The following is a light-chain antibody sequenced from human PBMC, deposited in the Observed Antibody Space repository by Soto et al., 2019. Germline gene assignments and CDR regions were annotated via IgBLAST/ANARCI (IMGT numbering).Light chain of an antibody. J-gene: IGLJ2*01. CDR2: EVT. CDR1: SSDVGGYDY. V-gene: IGLV2-14*01. Sequence: QSALTQPASVSGSPGQSITISCTGTSSDVGGYDYVSWHQQHPGKAPKLMIYEVTTRPSGVSNRFSGSKSGNTASLTISGLQAEDEAEYYCCSYTSSGAHVFGGGTKLTVL. CDR3: CSYTSSGAHV.